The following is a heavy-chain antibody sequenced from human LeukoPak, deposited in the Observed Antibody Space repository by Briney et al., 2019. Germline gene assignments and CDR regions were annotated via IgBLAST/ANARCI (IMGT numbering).Heavy chain of an antibody. CDR2: ISDRGGTT. V-gene: IGHV3-23*01. D-gene: IGHD1-1*01. Sequence: GGSLRLSCSVTGVTLSNYAMSWIRQAPGKGLEWVAGISDRGGTTNYAQSVKGRFTISRDNSKNTLYLQMNSLRAEDTAVYYCAKDAGAGTTIHYWGQGTLVTVSS. CDR3: AKDAGAGTTIHY. CDR1: GVTLSNYA. J-gene: IGHJ4*02.